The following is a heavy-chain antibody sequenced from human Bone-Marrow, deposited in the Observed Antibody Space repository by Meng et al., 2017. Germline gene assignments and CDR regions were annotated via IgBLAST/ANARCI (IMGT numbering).Heavy chain of an antibody. D-gene: IGHD4-17*01. CDR2: IIPILGIA. V-gene: IGHV1-69*02. CDR3: ARLTDGDVDY. CDR1: GGTFSSYT. Sequence: SVKVSCKASGGTFSSYTIIWLRQAPGQGLEWMGRIIPILGIANYAQKFQGRVTITANKTTSTAYMELSSMRSEDTAVYYCARLTDGDVDYWGQGTLVTVSS. J-gene: IGHJ4*02.